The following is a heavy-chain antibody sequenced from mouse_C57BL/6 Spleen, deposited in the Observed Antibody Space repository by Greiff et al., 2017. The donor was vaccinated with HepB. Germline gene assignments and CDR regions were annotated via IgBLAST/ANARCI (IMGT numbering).Heavy chain of an antibody. CDR2: IYPGDGDT. J-gene: IGHJ1*03. V-gene: IGHV1-82*01. D-gene: IGHD2-1*01. CDR3: AKRKSIYYGNYVWYFDG. Sequence: QVQLQQSGPELVKPGASVKISCKASGYAFSSSWMNWVKQRPGKGLEWIGRIYPGDGDTNYNGKFKGKATLTADKSSSTAYMQLSSLTSEDSAVYFCAKRKSIYYGNYVWYFDGWGTGTTVTVSS. CDR1: GYAFSSSW.